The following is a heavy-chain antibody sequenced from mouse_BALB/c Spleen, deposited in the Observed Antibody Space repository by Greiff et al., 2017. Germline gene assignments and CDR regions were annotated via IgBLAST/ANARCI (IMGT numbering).Heavy chain of an antibody. V-gene: IGHV1S81*02. Sequence: QVQLQQPGAELVKPGASVKLSCKASCYTFTSYWMHWVKQRPGQGLEWIGEINPSNGRTNYNEKFKSKATLTVDKSSSTAYMQLSSLTSEDSAVYYCARRGLPYWYFDVWGAGTTVTVSS. D-gene: IGHD3-1*01. CDR3: ARRGLPYWYFDV. J-gene: IGHJ1*01. CDR1: CYTFTSYW. CDR2: INPSNGRT.